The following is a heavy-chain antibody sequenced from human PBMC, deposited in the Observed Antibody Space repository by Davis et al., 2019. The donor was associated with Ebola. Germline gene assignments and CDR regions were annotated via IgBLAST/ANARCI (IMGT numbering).Heavy chain of an antibody. CDR1: GGSFSGYY. CDR2: ISTSSSTI. V-gene: IGHV3-11*04. J-gene: IGHJ5*02. Sequence: PSETLSLTCAVYGGSFSGYYWSWIRQPPGQGLEWVSYISTSSSTIYYADSVRGRFTVSRDNAKKSLYLQMNSLRDEDTAVYYCARAIQSYNWFDLWGQGTLVTVSS. D-gene: IGHD5-18*01. CDR3: ARAIQSYNWFDL.